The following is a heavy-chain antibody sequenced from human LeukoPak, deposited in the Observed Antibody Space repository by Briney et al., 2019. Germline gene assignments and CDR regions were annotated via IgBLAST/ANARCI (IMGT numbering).Heavy chain of an antibody. Sequence: SETLSLTCTVSGGSISSYYWSWIRQPPGRGLEWIGYIYYSGSTNYNPSLKSRVTISVDTSKNQFSLKLSSVTAADTAVYYCARRRMTTVVMGAFDIWGQGTMVTVSS. D-gene: IGHD4-23*01. V-gene: IGHV4-59*08. CDR1: GGSISSYY. CDR2: IYYSGST. CDR3: ARRRMTTVVMGAFDI. J-gene: IGHJ3*02.